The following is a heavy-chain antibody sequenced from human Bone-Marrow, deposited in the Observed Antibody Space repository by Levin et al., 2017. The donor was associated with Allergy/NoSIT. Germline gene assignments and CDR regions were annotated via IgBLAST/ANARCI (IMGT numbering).Heavy chain of an antibody. V-gene: IGHV1-3*04. J-gene: IGHJ5*02. CDR3: ARSPSLPWFDP. CDR1: GYTFTSYF. Sequence: ASVKVSCKASGYTFTSYFMHWLRQAPGQGLEWMGWINTVNGNTKYSQKFKGRLTITRDTSASTAYMDLSSLTSEDTAVYYCARSPSLPWFDPWGQGTLVTVSS. CDR2: INTVNGNT.